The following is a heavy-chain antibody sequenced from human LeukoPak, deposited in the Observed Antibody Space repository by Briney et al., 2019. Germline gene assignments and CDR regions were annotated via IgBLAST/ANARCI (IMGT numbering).Heavy chain of an antibody. CDR1: GFTFRSYW. Sequence: GGSLRLSCTASGFTFRSYWMTWVRQAPGKGLEWVANIKDDGRDKTYVDSVKGRFTISRDNAKNSLYLQMSSLTAEDTAVYYCARDPGTGFDSWGQGTLVTVSS. V-gene: IGHV3-7*03. D-gene: IGHD3/OR15-3a*01. J-gene: IGHJ4*02. CDR2: IKDDGRDK. CDR3: ARDPGTGFDS.